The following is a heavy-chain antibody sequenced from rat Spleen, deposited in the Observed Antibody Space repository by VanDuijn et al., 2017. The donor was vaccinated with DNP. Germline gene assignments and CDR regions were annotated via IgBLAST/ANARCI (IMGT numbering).Heavy chain of an antibody. J-gene: IGHJ2*01. CDR3: ATQMAGRDYFDY. Sequence: EVQLVESGGGPVQPGRSLKLSCVASGFIFSNYWMTWIRQAPGKGLEWVASITNTGGSTYYRDSVKGRFTISRDNAKSTLYLQMDSLRSEDTATYCCATQMAGRDYFDYWGQGVMVTVSS. D-gene: IGHD5-1*01. CDR2: ITNTGGST. V-gene: IGHV5-31*01. CDR1: GFIFSNYW.